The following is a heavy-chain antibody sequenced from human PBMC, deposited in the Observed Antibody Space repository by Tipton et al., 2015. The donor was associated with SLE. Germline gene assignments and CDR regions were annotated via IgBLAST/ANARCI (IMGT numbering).Heavy chain of an antibody. J-gene: IGHJ4*02. V-gene: IGHV3-30*02. CDR1: GFSFSSYG. CDR2: IPYDGSNK. CDR3: AREQGY. Sequence: SLRLSCAASGFSFSSYGMHWVRQTPGKGLEWVAFIPYDGSNKYYADSVKGRFTISRDNSNNTLYLQMNSLRAEDTAVYYCAREQGYWGQGTLVTVSS.